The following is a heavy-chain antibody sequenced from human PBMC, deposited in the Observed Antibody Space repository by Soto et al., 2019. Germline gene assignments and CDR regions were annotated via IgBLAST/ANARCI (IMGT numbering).Heavy chain of an antibody. CDR2: ISYDGSNK. V-gene: IGHV3-30*18. CDR1: GFTFSSYG. Sequence: PGGSLRLSCAASGFTFSSYGMHWVRQAPGKGLEWVAVISYDGSNKYYADSVKGRFTISRDNSKNTLYLQMNSLRAEDTAVYYCAKDSYGGNSGGAFDIWGQGTMVTVSS. CDR3: AKDSYGGNSGGAFDI. J-gene: IGHJ3*02. D-gene: IGHD4-17*01.